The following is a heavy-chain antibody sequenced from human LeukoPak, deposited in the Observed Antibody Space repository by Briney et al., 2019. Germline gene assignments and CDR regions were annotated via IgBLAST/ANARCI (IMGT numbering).Heavy chain of an antibody. J-gene: IGHJ4*02. Sequence: GGSLRLSCAASGFTFSSYAMSWVRQAPGRGLEWVSSISGSGGITYYADSVKGRFTISRDNSKNTLYLQMNSLRAEDTAVYYCAKVQSGVVVPATYFDYWGQGTLVTVSS. CDR3: AKVQSGVVVPATYFDY. V-gene: IGHV3-23*01. CDR1: GFTFSSYA. D-gene: IGHD2-15*01. CDR2: ISGSGGIT.